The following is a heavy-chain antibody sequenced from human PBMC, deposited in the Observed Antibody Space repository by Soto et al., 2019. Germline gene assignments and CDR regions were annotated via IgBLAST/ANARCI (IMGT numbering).Heavy chain of an antibody. CDR3: ARALPDGYNSHEDY. J-gene: IGHJ4*02. Sequence: QVQLQESGPGLVKPSQTLSLTCTVSGGSISSGDYYWSWIRQPPGKGLEWIGYIYYSGSTYYNPSLKGRVTISVDTSKNQFSLKLSSLTAADTAVYYCARALPDGYNSHEDYWGQGTLVTVSS. V-gene: IGHV4-30-4*01. D-gene: IGHD5-12*01. CDR1: GGSISSGDYY. CDR2: IYYSGST.